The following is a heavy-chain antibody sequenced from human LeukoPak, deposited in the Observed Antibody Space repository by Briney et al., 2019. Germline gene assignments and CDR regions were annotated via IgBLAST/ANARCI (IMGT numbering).Heavy chain of an antibody. CDR2: IKQDGSEK. D-gene: IGHD2-2*01. CDR1: GFTFSSYA. V-gene: IGHV3-7*01. J-gene: IGHJ3*02. Sequence: GGSLRLSCAASGFTFSSYAMHWVRQAPGKGLEWVANIKQDGSEKYYVDSLKGRGTISRDNAKNSLYLQIDSLRAEDAAVYYCAGCSSTKCIDAFDIWGPGTKVTVSS. CDR3: AGCSSTKCIDAFDI.